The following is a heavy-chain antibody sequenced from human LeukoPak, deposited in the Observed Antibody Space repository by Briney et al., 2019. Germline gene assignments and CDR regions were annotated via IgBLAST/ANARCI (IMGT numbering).Heavy chain of an antibody. V-gene: IGHV1-24*01. D-gene: IGHD3-22*01. CDR3: ATVRYYDSSGPYYFDY. CDR2: FDPEDGET. J-gene: IGHJ4*02. Sequence: GASVKVSCKVSGYTLTELSMYWVRQAPGKGLEWMGGFDPEDGETIYAQKFQGRVTMTEDTSTYTAYMELSSLRSEDTAVYYCATVRYYDSSGPYYFDYWGQGTLVTVSS. CDR1: GYTLTELS.